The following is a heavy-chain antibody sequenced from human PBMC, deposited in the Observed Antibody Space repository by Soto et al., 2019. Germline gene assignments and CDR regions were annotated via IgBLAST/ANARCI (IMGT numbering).Heavy chain of an antibody. CDR1: GGSLSSGGYY. D-gene: IGHD3-22*01. CDR3: ARERHDYYDSSGYLDY. V-gene: IGHV4-31*03. J-gene: IGHJ4*02. Sequence: SETLSLTCTVSGGSLSSGGYYWSWIRQHPGKGLEWIGYIYYSGSTYYSPSLKSRVTISVDTSKNQFSLKLSSVTAADTAVYYCARERHDYYDSSGYLDYWGQGTLVTVSS. CDR2: IYYSGST.